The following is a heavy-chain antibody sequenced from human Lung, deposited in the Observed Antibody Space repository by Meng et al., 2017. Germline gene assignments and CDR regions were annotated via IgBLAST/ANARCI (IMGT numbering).Heavy chain of an antibody. Sequence: VHLRGSGPGLVKPSGTLSLTCAVSGGSISSDNWWSWVRQPPGKGLEWIGEIYHSGSTNYNPSLKSRITISVDKPKNQFSLTLSSVTAADTAVYYCTKNDFYCLGYWGQGTLVTVSS. CDR1: GGSISSDNW. J-gene: IGHJ4*02. CDR2: IYHSGST. CDR3: TKNDFYCLGY. V-gene: IGHV4-4*02. D-gene: IGHD2-21*01.